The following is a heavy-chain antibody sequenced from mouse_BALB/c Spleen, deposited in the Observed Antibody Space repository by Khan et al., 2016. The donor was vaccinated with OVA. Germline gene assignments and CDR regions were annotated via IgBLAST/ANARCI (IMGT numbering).Heavy chain of an antibody. J-gene: IGHJ2*01. CDR3: ARTARIKY. CDR1: GYSITSGYC. CDR2: LSYSGST. D-gene: IGHD1-2*01. Sequence: VQLQESGPGLVKPSQSLSPPCTVTGYSITSGYCWNWIRPFPGNKLEWMGYLSYSGSTNYNPFLKSRISITRDTSKNQFFLQLNSVTTEDTATYYCARTARIKYWGQGTTLTVSS. V-gene: IGHV3-1*02.